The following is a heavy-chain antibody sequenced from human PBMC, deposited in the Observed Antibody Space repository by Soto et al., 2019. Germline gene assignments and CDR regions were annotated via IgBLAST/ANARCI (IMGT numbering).Heavy chain of an antibody. CDR1: GYSFSTCW. CDR2: IYPGDSDT. CDR3: ARRYYDSGGYNVYFDY. D-gene: IGHD3-22*01. Sequence: GEALKSPCKGSGYSFSTCWDGWGGQMAGEGLEWMGIIYPGDSDTRYSPSFQGQVTISADKSISTAYLQWSSLKASDTAMYYCARRYYDSGGYNVYFDYWGQGTLVTVSS. V-gene: IGHV5-51*01. J-gene: IGHJ4*02.